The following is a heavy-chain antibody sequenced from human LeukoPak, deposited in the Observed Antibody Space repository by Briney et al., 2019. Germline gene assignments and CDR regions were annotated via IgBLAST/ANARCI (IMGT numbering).Heavy chain of an antibody. V-gene: IGHV7-4-1*02. Sequence: ASVKVSCKASGYTFTSYAMNWVRQAPGQGLEWMGWINTNTGNPTYAQGFTGRFVFSLDTSVSTAYLQISSLKAEDTAVYYCARESKGVVVVPAAIGNWFDPWGQGTLVTVSS. CDR3: ARESKGVVVVPAAIGNWFDP. CDR1: GYTFTSYA. D-gene: IGHD2-2*01. J-gene: IGHJ5*02. CDR2: INTNTGNP.